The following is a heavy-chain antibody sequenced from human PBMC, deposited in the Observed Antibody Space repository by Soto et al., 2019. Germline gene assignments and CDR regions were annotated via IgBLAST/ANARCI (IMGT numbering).Heavy chain of an antibody. Sequence: QVQLQESGPGLVKPSQTLSLTCTVSGGSISTVDYWWSWIRQSPDMGLEWIGHIYDGGRTYNNPSLKSRVTVSENTSMRQLSLTLSSVSAADTAVYYCARGPSGDKVDSWGQGTLVTVSS. J-gene: IGHJ4*02. V-gene: IGHV4-30-4*01. CDR2: IYDGGRT. CDR3: ARGPSGDKVDS. D-gene: IGHD7-27*01. CDR1: GGSISTVDYW.